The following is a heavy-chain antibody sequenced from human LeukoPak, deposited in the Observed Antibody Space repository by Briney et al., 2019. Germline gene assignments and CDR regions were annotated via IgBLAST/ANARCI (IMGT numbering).Heavy chain of an antibody. CDR2: IYYSGSA. V-gene: IGHV4-39*01. J-gene: IGHJ6*03. Sequence: SETLSLTCTVSGGSISSSSYYWGCIRQPPGKGLEWIGSIYYSGSAYYNPSLKSRVTISVDTSKNQFSLKLSSVTAADTAVYYCARSDCSSTSCPHAGYYYYMDVWGKGTTVTVPS. CDR3: ARSDCSSTSCPHAGYYYYMDV. D-gene: IGHD2-2*01. CDR1: GGSISSSSYY.